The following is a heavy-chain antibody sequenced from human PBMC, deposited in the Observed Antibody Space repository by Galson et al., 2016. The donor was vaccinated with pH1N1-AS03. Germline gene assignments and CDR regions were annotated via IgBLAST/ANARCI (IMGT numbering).Heavy chain of an antibody. CDR1: GGTFSGYY. CDR3: ARSSAHSPPVMQD. V-gene: IGHV4-34*01. D-gene: IGHD3-22*01. J-gene: IGHJ1*01. CDR2: INYSGIT. Sequence: SETLSLTCASHGGTFSGYYWSWIRQTPGKGLEWIGEINYSGITNYNPSLKSRFTISVDWSKGQFSLHLSSVTAADTAVYYCARSSAHSPPVMQDWGQGTLVIVTS.